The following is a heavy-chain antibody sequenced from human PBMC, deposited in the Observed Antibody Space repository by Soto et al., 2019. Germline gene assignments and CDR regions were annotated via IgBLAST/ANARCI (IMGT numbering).Heavy chain of an antibody. CDR2: ISSSGSTI. D-gene: IGHD3-22*01. Sequence: HGGSMRLSCAASGFSFSSYEMNWVRKAPGKGLEWVSYISSSGSTIYYADSVKGRFTISRDNAKNSLYLQMNSLRAEDTAVYYCASDPLNYYDMSTPYYYYGMDVWGQGTTVTVSS. J-gene: IGHJ6*02. CDR3: ASDPLNYYDMSTPYYYYGMDV. CDR1: GFSFSSYE. V-gene: IGHV3-48*03.